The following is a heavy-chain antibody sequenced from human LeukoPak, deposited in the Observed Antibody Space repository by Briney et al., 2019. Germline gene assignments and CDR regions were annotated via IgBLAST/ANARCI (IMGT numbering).Heavy chain of an antibody. CDR2: INTDGSST. V-gene: IGHV3-74*01. Sequence: GGSLRLSSAASGFTFSSYWMHWVRQAPGKGLVWVSRINTDGSSTSYADSVKGRFTISRDNAKNTLYLQLNSLRAEDTAVYYCARAFYCSGGSCYSRPLDYCGQGTLVTVSS. CDR1: GFTFSSYW. CDR3: ARAFYCSGGSCYSRPLDY. J-gene: IGHJ4*02. D-gene: IGHD2-15*01.